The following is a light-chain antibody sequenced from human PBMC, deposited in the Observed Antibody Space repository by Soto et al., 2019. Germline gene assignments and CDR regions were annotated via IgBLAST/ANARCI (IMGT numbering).Light chain of an antibody. J-gene: IGKJ5*01. CDR1: QNVGGRF. Sequence: EIVLTQSPGTLSLSPGERATLSCRASQNVGGRFLAWYQQKPGQAPRLLINVASTRATGIPDRFSGSGSGTDFTLTISRLGPEDFAVYYCQQYGTSPIAFGQGTRLE. CDR2: VAS. V-gene: IGKV3-20*01. CDR3: QQYGTSPIA.